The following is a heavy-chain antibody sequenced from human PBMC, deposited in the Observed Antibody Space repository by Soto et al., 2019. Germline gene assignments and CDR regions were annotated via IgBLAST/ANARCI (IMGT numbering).Heavy chain of an antibody. CDR2: IKQDGSEN. CDR1: GFPFSSYW. J-gene: IGHJ4*02. D-gene: IGHD5-18*01. V-gene: IGHV3-7*01. CDR3: ARDYSLRTYYFDY. Sequence: GGSLRLSCAASGFPFSSYWMSWVRQAPGKGLEWVANIKQDGSENYYVDSVKGRFTISRDNAKNSLYLQMNSLRAEDAAVYYCARDYSLRTYYFDYWGQGTLVTVSS.